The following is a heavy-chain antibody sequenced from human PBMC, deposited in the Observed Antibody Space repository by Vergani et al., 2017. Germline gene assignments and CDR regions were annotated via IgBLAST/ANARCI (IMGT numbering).Heavy chain of an antibody. CDR3: ASDCTSGGCPDNYGMDV. J-gene: IGHJ6*02. Sequence: VEAGGGLVQPGGSLRLSCTASGFTFQAFAFHWVRQVSGRGLEWVSGIDRNYGVKNGNSFEGRFIISRDNTNNSLFLQLRSLRAEDAAVYYCASDCTSGGCPDNYGMDVWGQGATVTVSS. D-gene: IGHD2-8*01. CDR2: IDRNYGVK. CDR1: GFTFQAFA. V-gene: IGHV3-9*01.